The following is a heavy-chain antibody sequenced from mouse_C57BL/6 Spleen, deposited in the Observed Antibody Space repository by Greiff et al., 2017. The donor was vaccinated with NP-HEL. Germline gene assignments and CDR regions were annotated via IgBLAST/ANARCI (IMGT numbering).Heavy chain of an antibody. Sequence: EVQGVESGGGLVQSGRSLRLSCATPGFTFSDFYMEWVRQAPGKGLEWIAASRNKANDYTTEYSASVKGRFIVSRDTSQSILYLQMNALRAEDTAIYYCARDADYDGPHGAMDYWVQGTSVTVSS. CDR1: GFTFSDFY. V-gene: IGHV7-1*01. CDR3: ARDADYDGPHGAMDY. CDR2: SRNKANDYTT. D-gene: IGHD2-3*01. J-gene: IGHJ4*01.